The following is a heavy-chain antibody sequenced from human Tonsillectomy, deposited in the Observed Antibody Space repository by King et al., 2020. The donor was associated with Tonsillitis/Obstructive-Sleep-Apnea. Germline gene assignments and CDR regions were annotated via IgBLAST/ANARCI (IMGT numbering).Heavy chain of an antibody. D-gene: IGHD2-2*01. CDR2: IYPGDSDT. V-gene: IGHV5-51*03. CDR3: ARGGYQLAYTSFLLRY. CDR1: GYSFTSYW. J-gene: IGHJ4*02. Sequence: VQLVESGAEVKKPGASLKISCKGSGYSFTSYWIGWVRQMPGKGLEWMGIIYPGDSDTRYSPSFQGQVTISADKSISTAYLQWSSLKASDTAMYYCARGGYQLAYTSFLLRYWGQGTLVTVSS.